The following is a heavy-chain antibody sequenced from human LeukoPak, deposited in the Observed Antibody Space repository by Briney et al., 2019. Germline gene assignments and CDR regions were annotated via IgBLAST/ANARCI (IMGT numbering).Heavy chain of an antibody. CDR3: AKDRTYSAYAALDY. Sequence: PGGSLRLSCAASGFTFDDYGMSWVRQAPGKGLEWVSGINWNGGSTGYADSVKGRFTISRDNAKNSLYLQMNSLRAEDTALYYCAKDRTYSAYAALDYWGQGTLVTVSS. CDR2: INWNGGST. CDR1: GFTFDDYG. D-gene: IGHD5-12*01. V-gene: IGHV3-20*04. J-gene: IGHJ4*02.